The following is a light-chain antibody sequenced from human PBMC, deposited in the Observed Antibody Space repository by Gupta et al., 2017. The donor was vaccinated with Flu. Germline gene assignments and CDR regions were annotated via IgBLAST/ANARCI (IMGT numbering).Light chain of an antibody. CDR1: QRVSSY. J-gene: IGKJ5*01. CDR3: QQRSNWPIT. Sequence: EIVLTQSPATLSLSPGERATLSCRASQRVSSYLAWYQQEPGQAPRLLISDASSRATDIPARFSGSGSGTYFTLTISSLQPADFAVYYCQQRSNWPITFGQGTRLEIK. CDR2: DAS. V-gene: IGKV3-11*01.